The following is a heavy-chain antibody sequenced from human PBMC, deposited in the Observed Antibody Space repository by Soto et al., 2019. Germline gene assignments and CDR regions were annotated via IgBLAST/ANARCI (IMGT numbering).Heavy chain of an antibody. V-gene: IGHV4-34*01. CDR1: GGSFSGHS. CDR3: STRAYDTNGYYRFDP. D-gene: IGHD3-22*01. CDR2: INHSGRV. J-gene: IGHJ5*01. Sequence: SETLSLTCAVYGGSFSGHSWAWIRQSPGKGLEWIGDINHSGRVNYSPSLKSRVTISLDTSKNQFSLTLSAVTAADTAMYYRSTRAYDTNGYYRFDPWGQGTLVTVSS.